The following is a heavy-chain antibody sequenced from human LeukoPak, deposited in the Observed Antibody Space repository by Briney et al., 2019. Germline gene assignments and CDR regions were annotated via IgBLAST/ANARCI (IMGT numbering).Heavy chain of an antibody. Sequence: PSETLSLTCAVYGASFSDYYWSWIRQPPGKGLEWIGEINHSGSTYYNPSLKSRVTISIDTSKNQFSLNLSSVTAADTAVYYCVLLWFGEKYYMDVWGKGTTVTVSS. V-gene: IGHV4-34*03. CDR3: VLLWFGEKYYMDV. D-gene: IGHD3-10*01. CDR2: INHSGST. CDR1: GASFSDYY. J-gene: IGHJ6*03.